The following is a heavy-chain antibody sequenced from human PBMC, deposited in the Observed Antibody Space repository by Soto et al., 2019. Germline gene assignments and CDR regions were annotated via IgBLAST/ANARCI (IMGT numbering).Heavy chain of an antibody. D-gene: IGHD1-1*01. CDR2: INPNTGTP. J-gene: IGHJ4*02. Sequence: IRWARHEPGQGLEWMGWINPNTGTPKYAQRFRGRVTLTRDTSISTAYMELSRLTSDDTAVYFSVSIERSRSPPLDYWVQGTLVPVSS. V-gene: IGHV1-2*02. CDR3: VSIERSRSPPLDY.